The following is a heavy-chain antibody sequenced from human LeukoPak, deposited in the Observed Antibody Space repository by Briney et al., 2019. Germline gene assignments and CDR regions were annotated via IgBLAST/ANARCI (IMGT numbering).Heavy chain of an antibody. CDR2: LSGSGGST. Sequence: SRGSLRLSCAASGFTFSSYSMSWVRQAPGKWLEWVSALSGSGGSTYYAASAKGRFTTSRDNSKNPLYLQRNRLRAEDTAVYYCAKEGRPREGVLRYFDWAAPSNWFDPWGQGTLVTVSS. V-gene: IGHV3-23*01. CDR3: AKEGRPREGVLRYFDWAAPSNWFDP. J-gene: IGHJ5*02. CDR1: GFTFSSYS. D-gene: IGHD3-9*01.